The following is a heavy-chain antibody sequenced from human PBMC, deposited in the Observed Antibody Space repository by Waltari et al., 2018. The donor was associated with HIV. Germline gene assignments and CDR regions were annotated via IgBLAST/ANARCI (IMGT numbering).Heavy chain of an antibody. Sequence: QVQLQQWGAGLLKPSETLSLTCAVSAGSFSGYYWSWIRQPPGKGLEWIGEINHSGSTNYNPSLKSRVTISVDTSKNQFYLKLSSVTTADTAVYYCARGRSGYSVDYWGQGTLVTVSS. CDR1: AGSFSGYY. V-gene: IGHV4-34*01. CDR2: INHSGST. J-gene: IGHJ4*02. CDR3: ARGRSGYSVDY. D-gene: IGHD5-12*01.